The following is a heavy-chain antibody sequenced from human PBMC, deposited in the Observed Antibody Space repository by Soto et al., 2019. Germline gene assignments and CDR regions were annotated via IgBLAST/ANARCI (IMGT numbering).Heavy chain of an antibody. D-gene: IGHD4-17*01. CDR1: GFTFSDYY. Sequence: QVQLVESGGGLVKPGGSLRLSCAASGFTFSDYYMSWIRQAPGKGLEWVSYISSSGSTIYYADSVKGRLTITRDNAENSLYLQMNSLRAEDTADDYCSRGYSGYGDYDYWGQGTVVTVSS. J-gene: IGHJ4*02. V-gene: IGHV3-11*01. CDR2: ISSSGSTI. CDR3: SRGYSGYGDYDY.